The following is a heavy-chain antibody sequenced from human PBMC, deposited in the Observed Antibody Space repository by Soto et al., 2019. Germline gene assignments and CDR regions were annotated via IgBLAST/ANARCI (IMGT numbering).Heavy chain of an antibody. CDR1: GFTFSSYL. D-gene: IGHD3-16*01. CDR3: ARDHLGPYGMDV. V-gene: IGHV3-7*03. J-gene: IGHJ6*02. Sequence: GGSLRLSCAASGFTFSSYLMSWVRQAPGKGLEWVANIKQDGSEKYYVDSVKGRFTISRDNAKNSLYLQMNSLRAEDTAVYYCARDHLGPYGMDVWGQGTTVTVSS. CDR2: IKQDGSEK.